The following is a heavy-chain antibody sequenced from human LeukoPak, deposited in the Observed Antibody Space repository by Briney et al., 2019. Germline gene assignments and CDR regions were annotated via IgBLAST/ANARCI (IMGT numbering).Heavy chain of an antibody. V-gene: IGHV3-23*01. CDR2: INISGDRT. D-gene: IGHD4-17*01. J-gene: IGHJ4*02. Sequence: PGGSLRLSCAASGFTFSSYAMNWVRQAPGKGLEWVSSINISGDRTYYADSVRGRFTISRDNSKNTLYLQMNSLRAEDTAVYYCAKPPTVTTWVFDYWGQGTLVTVSS. CDR3: AKPPTVTTWVFDY. CDR1: GFTFSSYA.